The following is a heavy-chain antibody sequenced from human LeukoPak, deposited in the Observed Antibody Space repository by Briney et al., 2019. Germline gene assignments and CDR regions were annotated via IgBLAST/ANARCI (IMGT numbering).Heavy chain of an antibody. V-gene: IGHV1-18*01. Sequence: ASVKVSCKASGYTFTSYGISWVRQAPGQGLEWMGWISAYNGNTNYAQKLQGRVTMTTDTSTSTAYMELRSLRSDDTAVYYCARDNYDILTGLSLLDAFDIWGQGTMVTVSS. D-gene: IGHD3-9*01. CDR2: ISAYNGNT. CDR3: ARDNYDILTGLSLLDAFDI. J-gene: IGHJ3*02. CDR1: GYTFTSYG.